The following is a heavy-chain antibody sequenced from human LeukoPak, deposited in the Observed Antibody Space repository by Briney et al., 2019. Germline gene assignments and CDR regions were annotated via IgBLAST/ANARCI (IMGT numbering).Heavy chain of an antibody. CDR1: GGSFSGYY. CDR3: ARRNSSGWYSYYMDV. V-gene: IGHV4-34*01. D-gene: IGHD6-19*01. CDR2: INHSGSI. J-gene: IGHJ6*03. Sequence: SETLSLTCAVYGGSFSGYYWNWIRQPPGKGLEWIGEINHSGSINYNSSLKSRVTISVDTSKNQFSLKLSSVTAADTAVYYCARRNSSGWYSYYMDVWGKGTTVTISS.